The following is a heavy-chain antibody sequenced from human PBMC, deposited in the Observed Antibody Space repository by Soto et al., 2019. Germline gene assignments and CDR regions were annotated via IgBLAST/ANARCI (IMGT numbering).Heavy chain of an antibody. Sequence: QVQLVQSGAEEKKPGASVKVSCKASGYTFTSYAMHWVRQAPGQRLEWMGWINAGNGNTKYSQKCKGRVTITRDTSASTAYMELGSLRSEHTAVYYCASADCSVGYDYYYAMDGWGQGTTVTVSS. V-gene: IGHV1-3*05. CDR3: ASADCSVGYDYYYAMDG. J-gene: IGHJ6*02. CDR2: INAGNGNT. CDR1: GYTFTSYA. D-gene: IGHD2-21*02.